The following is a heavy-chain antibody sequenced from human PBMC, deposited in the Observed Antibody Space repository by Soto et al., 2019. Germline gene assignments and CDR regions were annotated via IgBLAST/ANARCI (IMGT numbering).Heavy chain of an antibody. J-gene: IGHJ6*03. Sequence: GASVKVSCKASGGTFSSYTISRVRQAPGQGLEWMGRIIPILGIANYAQKFQGRVTITADKSTSTAYMELSSLRSEDTAVYYCARDLGQDYMDVWGKGTTVTVSS. CDR1: GGTFSSYT. CDR2: IIPILGIA. V-gene: IGHV1-69*04. CDR3: ARDLGQDYMDV.